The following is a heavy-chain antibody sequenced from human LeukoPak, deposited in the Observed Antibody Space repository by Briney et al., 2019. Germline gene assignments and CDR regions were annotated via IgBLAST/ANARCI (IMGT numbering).Heavy chain of an antibody. CDR3: ARGRSVNYFGQDY. D-gene: IGHD3-10*01. CDR1: GYTFTGDY. J-gene: IGHJ4*02. V-gene: IGHV1-2*02. CDR2: INPNSGGT. Sequence: GASVKVSCKASGYTFTGDYMHWVRQAPGQGLEWMGWINPNSGGTNYAQKFQGRVTMTRDTSINTAYMDLSSLTSDDTAVYFCARGRSVNYFGQDYWGQGTLVTVSS.